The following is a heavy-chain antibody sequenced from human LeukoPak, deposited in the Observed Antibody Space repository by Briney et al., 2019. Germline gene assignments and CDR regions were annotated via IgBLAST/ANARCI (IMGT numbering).Heavy chain of an antibody. CDR3: ARADGGGYSYGLP. CDR1: GFAFTTYW. V-gene: IGHV3-7*01. D-gene: IGHD5-18*01. CDR2: INQDGSEK. J-gene: IGHJ5*02. Sequence: GGSLRLSCAASGFAFTTYWMSWVRQAPGKGLEWVSNINQDGSEKYFVDSVNGRFTISRDNARNSLDLQMNSLRAEDTAIYYCARADGGGYSYGLPWGQGTLVTVSS.